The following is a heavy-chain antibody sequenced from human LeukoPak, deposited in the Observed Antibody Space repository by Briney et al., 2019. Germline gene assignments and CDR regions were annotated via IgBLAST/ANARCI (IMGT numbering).Heavy chain of an antibody. V-gene: IGHV1-2*02. J-gene: IGHJ6*02. D-gene: IGHD6-6*01. CDR2: INPNSGGT. CDR3: ARSQRPSIAARPYYYYGMDV. CDR1: GYTFTGYY. Sequence: GASVKVSCKASGYTFTGYYMHWVRQAPGQGLEWMGWINPNSGGTNYAQKFQGRVTMTRDTSISTAYMELSRLRSDDTAVYYCARSQRPSIAARPYYYYGMDVWGQGTTVTVSS.